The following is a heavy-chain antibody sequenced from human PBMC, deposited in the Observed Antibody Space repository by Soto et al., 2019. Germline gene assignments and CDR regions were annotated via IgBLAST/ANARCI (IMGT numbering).Heavy chain of an antibody. D-gene: IGHD2-2*02. J-gene: IGHJ4*02. CDR1: GFTFSSYA. V-gene: IGHV3-23*01. CDR2: ISGGDGST. Sequence: EVQLLESGGGLVQPGGSLRLSCAASGFTFSSYAMSWVRQAPGKGLEWVSTISGGDGSTYYADSVKGRFTISRDNSKKTLYLQMNSLRADDTAVYYCAKVGGTSHAPIPVDCWGQGTLVTVSS. CDR3: AKVGGTSHAPIPVDC.